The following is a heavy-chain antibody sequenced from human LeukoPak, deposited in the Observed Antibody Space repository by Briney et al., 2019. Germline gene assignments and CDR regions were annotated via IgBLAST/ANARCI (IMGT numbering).Heavy chain of an antibody. CDR2: INPNSGGT. CDR3: ARAYYYGMDV. J-gene: IGHJ6*02. V-gene: IGHV1-2*02. Sequence: VASVKVSCKASGYTFTGYYMHWVRQAPGQGLEWMGWINPNSGGTNYAQKFQGRVTMTRDTSISTAYMELSGLRSDDTAVYYCARAYYYGMDVWGQGTTVTVSS. CDR1: GYTFTGYY.